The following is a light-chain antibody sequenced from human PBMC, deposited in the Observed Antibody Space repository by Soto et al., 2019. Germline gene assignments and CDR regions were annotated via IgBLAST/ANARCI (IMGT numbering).Light chain of an antibody. J-gene: IGLJ1*01. Sequence: QSVLPHPPSSSGSPGHSFTISCPGTNSDVGGYNYVSRYQQYPGKAPKLIIYEVNERPSGVPDRFSGSKSGNTASLTVSGLQTADEADYYCSSYAGSNWDVFGTGTKVTGL. V-gene: IGLV2-8*01. CDR1: NSDVGGYNY. CDR2: EVN. CDR3: SSYAGSNWDV.